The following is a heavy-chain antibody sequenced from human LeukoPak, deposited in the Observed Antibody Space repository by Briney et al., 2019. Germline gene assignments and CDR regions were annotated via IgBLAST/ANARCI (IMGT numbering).Heavy chain of an antibody. J-gene: IGHJ4*02. CDR2: MNPNSGNT. Sequence: ASVKVSCKASGYTFTSYDINWVRQATGQGLEWMGWMNPNSGNTGYAQKFQGRVTMTMNTSISTAYIELSSLRSGDTAVYYCGRGKWASYYDSSGYPGGNYWGQGTLVTVSS. CDR3: GRGKWASYYDSSGYPGGNY. V-gene: IGHV1-8*01. D-gene: IGHD3-22*01. CDR1: GYTFTSYD.